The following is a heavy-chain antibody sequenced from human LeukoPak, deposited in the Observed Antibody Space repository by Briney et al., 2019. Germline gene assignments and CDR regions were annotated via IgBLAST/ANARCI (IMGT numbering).Heavy chain of an antibody. D-gene: IGHD3/OR15-3a*01. CDR3: ARDLSSGTGRGFDY. Sequence: GRSLRLSCAVSGFTFSSYAMHWVRQAPGKGLEWVSGVRGIGDIRYYAESVKGRFILQRDNSKNTLFLEMNSLRVEDTALYYCARDLSSGTGRGFDYWGQGTLVTVSS. CDR2: VRGIGDIR. CDR1: GFTFSSYA. J-gene: IGHJ4*02. V-gene: IGHV3-23*01.